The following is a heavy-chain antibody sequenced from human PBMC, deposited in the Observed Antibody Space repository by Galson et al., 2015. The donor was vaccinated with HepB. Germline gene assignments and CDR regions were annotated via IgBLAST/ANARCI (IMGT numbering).Heavy chain of an antibody. CDR3: ARVLVDDSSGYWDY. V-gene: IGHV3-7*03. D-gene: IGHD3-22*01. CDR2: IKQDGSEK. Sequence: SLRLSCAASGFTFSSYWMSWVRQAPGKGLEWVANIKQDGSEKYYVDSVKGRFTISRDNAKNSLYLQMNSLRAEDTAVYYCARVLVDDSSGYWDYWGQGTLVTVSS. CDR1: GFTFSSYW. J-gene: IGHJ4*02.